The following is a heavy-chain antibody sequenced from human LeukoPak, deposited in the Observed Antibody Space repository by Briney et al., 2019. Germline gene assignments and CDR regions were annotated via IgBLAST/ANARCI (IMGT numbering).Heavy chain of an antibody. CDR3: ASPGYCTNGVCYDNWFDP. CDR2: INHSGST. CDR1: GGSFSGYY. Sequence: PSETLSLTCAVYGGSFSGYYWSWIRQPPGKGLEWIGEINHSGSTNYNPSLKSRVTISVDTSKNQFSLKLSSVTAADTAVYYCASPGYCTNGVCYDNWFDPWGQGTLVTVSS. D-gene: IGHD2-8*01. J-gene: IGHJ5*02. V-gene: IGHV4-34*01.